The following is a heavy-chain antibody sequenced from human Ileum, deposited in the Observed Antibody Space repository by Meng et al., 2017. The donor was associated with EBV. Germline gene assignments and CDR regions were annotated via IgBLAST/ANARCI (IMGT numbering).Heavy chain of an antibody. CDR3: ARERGGGDRGIQ. CDR1: NGSVSSYGYY. Sequence: VQLQESGPRLVKPAETLSLTCSGSNGSVSSYGYYWTWIRQPPGKGLEWIGYMSYTGSTNYKSTLKSRVTISVDKSKNQFSLKLSSVTAADTAVYYCARERGGGDRGIQWGQGTLVTVSS. CDR2: MSYTGST. J-gene: IGHJ4*02. D-gene: IGHD2-21*02. V-gene: IGHV4-61*08.